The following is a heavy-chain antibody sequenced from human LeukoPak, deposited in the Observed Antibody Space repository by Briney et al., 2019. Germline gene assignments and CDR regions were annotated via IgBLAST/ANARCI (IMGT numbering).Heavy chain of an antibody. CDR1: GYTFTCYY. Sequence: ASVKVSCKASGYTFTCYYMHWVRQAPGQGREWMGGINPNSGGTNNAQKFQGRVTMTSDTSISTAYMELSRLRSDGTAVYYCARGNGYYYDSSGYSYYYYYMDVWGKGTTVTVSS. V-gene: IGHV1-2*02. CDR2: INPNSGGT. J-gene: IGHJ6*03. CDR3: ARGNGYYYDSSGYSYYYYYMDV. D-gene: IGHD3-22*01.